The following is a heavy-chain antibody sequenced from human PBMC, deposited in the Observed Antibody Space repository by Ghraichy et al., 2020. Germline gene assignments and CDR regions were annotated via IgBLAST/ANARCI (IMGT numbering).Heavy chain of an antibody. V-gene: IGHV4-39*01. J-gene: IGHJ4*02. CDR3: ARQRICPLFDF. CDR2: IYYGGST. D-gene: IGHD2-15*01. Sequence: SETLSLTCTVSGDSIITRDYYWGWIRQPPGKGLEWIGSIYYGGSTHYNPSLKSRVTISVDTSKNQFSLRLSSVTAADTAVYFCARQRICPLFDFWGQGTLVSVSS. CDR1: GDSIITRDYY.